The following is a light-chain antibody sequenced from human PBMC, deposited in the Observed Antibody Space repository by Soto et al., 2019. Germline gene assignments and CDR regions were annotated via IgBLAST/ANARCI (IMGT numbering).Light chain of an antibody. J-gene: IGKJ5*01. V-gene: IGKV1-9*01. Sequence: ILLTQSPSSLSASVGDRVTITCRASQGIDTSLAWYQQKPGKAPKLLIYAASNFQSGVPSRFSSSGSGTHFTLTISSLQPEDFATYYCQQLHGYPITCGQGTRLEI. CDR1: QGIDTS. CDR3: QQLHGYPIT. CDR2: AAS.